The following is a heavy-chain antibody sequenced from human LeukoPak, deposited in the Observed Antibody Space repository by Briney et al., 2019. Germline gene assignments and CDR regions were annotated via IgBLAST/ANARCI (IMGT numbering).Heavy chain of an antibody. CDR2: ISRDGSDT. CDR3: AKDLNDFWSDMNYYYYGMDV. CDR1: GFTFSYYW. V-gene: IGHV3-74*01. J-gene: IGHJ6*02. D-gene: IGHD3-3*01. Sequence: SGGSLRLSCAASGFTFSYYWIHWVRHAPGKGLVWVAHISRDGSDTTYADSVKGRFTISRDNSKNTLYLQMNSLRAEDTAVYYCAKDLNDFWSDMNYYYYGMDVWGQGTTVTVSS.